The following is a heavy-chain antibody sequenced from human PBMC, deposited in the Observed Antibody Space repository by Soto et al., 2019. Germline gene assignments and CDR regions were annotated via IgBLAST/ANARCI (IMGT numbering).Heavy chain of an antibody. J-gene: IGHJ3*02. CDR2: LYSSDGT. V-gene: IGHV3-23*05. Sequence: HPGGSLRLSCAASGFTFSSYAMHWVRQAPGKGLEWVSALYSSDGTYYADSVKGRFSVSRDNSKNTLYLQLHSLRPEDTALYFCANWLQREHAFDIWGLGTMATV. CDR3: ANWLQREHAFDI. D-gene: IGHD1-1*01. CDR1: GFTFSSYA.